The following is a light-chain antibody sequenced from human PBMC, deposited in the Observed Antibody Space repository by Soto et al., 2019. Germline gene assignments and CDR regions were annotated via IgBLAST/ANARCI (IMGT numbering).Light chain of an antibody. CDR1: QSVSTSY. V-gene: IGKV3-20*01. Sequence: DIVLTQSPGTLSLSPGERATLSCRASQSVSTSYLAWYQQKPGQAPRLLIHGTSSRATGIPDRFSGRGSGTDFTLTIRRLEPEDFAVYYCQQYSTSPPLFTFGPGTKVDIK. J-gene: IGKJ3*01. CDR3: QQYSTSPPLFT. CDR2: GTS.